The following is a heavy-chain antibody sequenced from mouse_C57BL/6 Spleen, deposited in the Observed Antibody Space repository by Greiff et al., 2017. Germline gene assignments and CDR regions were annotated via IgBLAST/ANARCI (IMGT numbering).Heavy chain of an antibody. V-gene: IGHV1-72*01. Sequence: VPLHQPGPELLKPGASVKLSCKASGDTFTSYWMHWVKPRPGRCLAWIGRIDPHSGGTKYNEKFKSKATLTVDKPSSTAYMQLSSLTSEDSAVDYCARSIYYGNYAMNYWGKGASVTVS. CDR2: IDPHSGGT. J-gene: IGHJ4*01. CDR3: ARSIYYGNYAMNY. D-gene: IGHD2-1*01. CDR1: GDTFTSYW.